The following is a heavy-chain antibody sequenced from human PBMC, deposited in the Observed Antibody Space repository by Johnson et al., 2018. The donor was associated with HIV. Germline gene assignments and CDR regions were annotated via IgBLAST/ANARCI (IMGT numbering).Heavy chain of an antibody. V-gene: IGHV3-30*04. J-gene: IGHJ3*02. CDR3: ARGIAVSNWVDI. Sequence: QVQLVESGGGVVQPGRSLRLSCAASGFTFSSYAMHWVRQAPGKGLEWVAFISYDGSNKYYADSVKGRFTISRDNSKNTLYLQMNSLRAEDTAVYYCARGIAVSNWVDIWGQGTMVTVSS. D-gene: IGHD6-19*01. CDR2: ISYDGSNK. CDR1: GFTFSSYA.